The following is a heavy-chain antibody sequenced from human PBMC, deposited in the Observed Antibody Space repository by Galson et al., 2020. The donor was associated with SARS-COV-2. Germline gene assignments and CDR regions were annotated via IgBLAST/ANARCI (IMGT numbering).Heavy chain of an antibody. V-gene: IGHV3-23*01. J-gene: IGHJ2*01. CDR1: GFTFSSYA. CDR2: ISNGGNT. CDR3: AKLWGPWPWHFDL. D-gene: IGHD3-16*01. Sequence: GGSLRLSCAASGFTFSSYAMSWVRQAPGKGLEWVSSISNGGNTYYADSVKGRFTISRDNSKNTLYLRMNSLRAEDTAVYYCAKLWGPWPWHFDLWGRGTLVTVSS.